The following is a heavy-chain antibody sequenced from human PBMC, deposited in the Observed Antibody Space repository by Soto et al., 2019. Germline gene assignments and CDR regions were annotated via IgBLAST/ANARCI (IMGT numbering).Heavy chain of an antibody. Sequence: QVQLVQSGAEVKKPGASVKVSCKASGYTFTSYDINWVRQATGQGLEWMGWMNPNSGNTGYAQKFQGRGNMTRNTSISTAYMELSSLRSEDTAVYYCARARPLPVLLWFGELEGFDYWGQGTLVTVSS. CDR2: MNPNSGNT. D-gene: IGHD3-10*01. CDR1: GYTFTSYD. V-gene: IGHV1-8*01. CDR3: ARARPLPVLLWFGELEGFDY. J-gene: IGHJ4*02.